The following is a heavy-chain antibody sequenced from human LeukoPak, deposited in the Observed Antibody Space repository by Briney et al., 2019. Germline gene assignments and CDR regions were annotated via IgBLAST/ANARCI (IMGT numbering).Heavy chain of an antibody. V-gene: IGHV3-21*01. J-gene: IGHJ6*02. CDR3: ARDPFSVPAEDYYYGMDV. CDR2: ISSSSSSI. D-gene: IGHD2-2*01. CDR1: GFTFSSYS. Sequence: GGSLRLSCAASGFTFSSYSMNWVRQAPGKGLEWVSSISSSSSSIYYADSVKGRFTISRDSAKNSLYLQMNSLRAEDTAVYYCARDPFSVPAEDYYYGMDVWGQGTTVTVSS.